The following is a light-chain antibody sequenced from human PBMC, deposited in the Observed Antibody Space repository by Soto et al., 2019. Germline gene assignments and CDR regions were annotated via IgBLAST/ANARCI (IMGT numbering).Light chain of an antibody. CDR3: LQDYDFFT. V-gene: IGKV1-6*01. CDR1: QGIRVD. CDR2: AAS. J-gene: IGKJ4*01. Sequence: AIQMTQSPSSLSASVGDTVTITCRASQGIRVDLGWYQQKPGKAPKLLIGAASSLQRGVPSRFSGSGSGTDLTLTISSLQPEDFATYYCLQDYDFFTFGGGTKVESK.